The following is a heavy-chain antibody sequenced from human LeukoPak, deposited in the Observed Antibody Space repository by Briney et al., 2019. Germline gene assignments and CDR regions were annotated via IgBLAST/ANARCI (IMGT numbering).Heavy chain of an antibody. D-gene: IGHD1-26*01. J-gene: IGHJ4*02. V-gene: IGHV5-51*01. CDR2: IYPGDSDT. Sequence: GESLKISCKGSGYSFTSYWIGWVRQMPGKGLEWMGIIYPGDSDTRYSPSFQGQVTISADKSISTAYLQWSSPKASDTAMYYCARGSGSYHTAYMNWGQGSLVTVSS. CDR3: ARGSGSYHTAYMN. CDR1: GYSFTSYW.